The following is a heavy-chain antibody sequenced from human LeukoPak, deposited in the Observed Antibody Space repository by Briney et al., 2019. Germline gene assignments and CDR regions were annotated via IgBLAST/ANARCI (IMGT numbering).Heavy chain of an antibody. Sequence: GESLKISCKGSGYSFTSYWIGWVRQMPGKGMEWMGIIYPGDSDTRYIPSFQGQVPSPAVKSICTAYLQWSSLEASDTARYYCARLEGDCSGGSCYDGGDAFDIWGQGTMVIVSS. V-gene: IGHV5-51*01. CDR1: GYSFTSYW. CDR2: IYPGDSDT. J-gene: IGHJ3*02. CDR3: ARLEGDCSGGSCYDGGDAFDI. D-gene: IGHD2-15*01.